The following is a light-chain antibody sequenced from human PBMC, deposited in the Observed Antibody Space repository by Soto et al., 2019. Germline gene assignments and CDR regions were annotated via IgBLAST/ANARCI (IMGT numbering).Light chain of an antibody. J-gene: IGLJ2*01. Sequence: QSVLTQPPSASGAPRQRGTISCSGSSSNIGSNTVNWYQQLPGSAPKLLMYSTNQRPSGVPDRFSGSKSGTSASLAISGLQSEDEADYYCAAWDGSLNVVLFGGGTKVTVL. V-gene: IGLV1-44*01. CDR2: STN. CDR1: SSNIGSNT. CDR3: AAWDGSLNVVL.